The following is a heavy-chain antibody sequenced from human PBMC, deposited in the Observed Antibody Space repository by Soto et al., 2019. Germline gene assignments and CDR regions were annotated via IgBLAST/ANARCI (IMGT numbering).Heavy chain of an antibody. D-gene: IGHD3-22*01. J-gene: IGHJ5*02. V-gene: IGHV1-69*04. Sequence: SVKVSCKASRGTFSSYTISWVRQAPGQGLEWMGRIIPILGIANYAQKFQGRVTITADKSTSTAYMELSSLRSEDTAVYYCARDRGPSSGYYPYWFDPWGQGTLVTVSS. CDR1: RGTFSSYT. CDR3: ARDRGPSSGYYPYWFDP. CDR2: IIPILGIA.